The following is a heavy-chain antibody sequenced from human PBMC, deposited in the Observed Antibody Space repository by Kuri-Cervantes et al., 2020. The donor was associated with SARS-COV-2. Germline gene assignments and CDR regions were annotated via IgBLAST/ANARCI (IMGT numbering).Heavy chain of an antibody. CDR3: ARDSSNSGYDY. J-gene: IGHJ4*02. CDR1: GFTFSSYS. D-gene: IGHD5-12*01. V-gene: IGHV3-21*01. CDR2: ISSSSSYI. Sequence: LSLTCAASGFTFSSYSMNWVRQAPGKGLEWVSSISSSSSYIYYADSVKGRFTISRDNAKNSLYLQMNSLRAEDTAVYYCARDSSNSGYDYWGQGTLVTVSS.